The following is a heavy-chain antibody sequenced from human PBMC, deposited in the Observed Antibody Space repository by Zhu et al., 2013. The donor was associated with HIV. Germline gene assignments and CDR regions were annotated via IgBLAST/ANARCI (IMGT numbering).Heavy chain of an antibody. D-gene: IGHD1-26*01. CDR2: IIPIFGTA. J-gene: IGHJ6*02. CDR1: GGTFSSYA. Sequence: QVQLVQSGAEVKKPGSSVKVSCKASGGTFSSYAISWVRQAPGQGLEWMGGIIPIFGTANYAQKFQGRVTITADESTSTAYMELSSLRSEDTAVYYCARVMGELPGKYYYYGMDVWGQGTTVTVSS. CDR3: ARVMGELPGKYYYYGMDV. V-gene: IGHV1-69*01.